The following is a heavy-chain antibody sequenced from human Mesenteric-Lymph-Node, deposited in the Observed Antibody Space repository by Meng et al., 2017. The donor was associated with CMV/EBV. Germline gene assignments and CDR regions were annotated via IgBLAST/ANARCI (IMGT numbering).Heavy chain of an antibody. V-gene: IGHV1-18*04. Sequence: SGYTFTSYGISWVRQAPGQGLEWMGWISAYNGNTNHAQKLQGRVTMTTDTSTSTAYMELRSLRSDDTAVYYCARDQAWQWLAFGRIDYWGQGTLVTVSS. CDR3: ARDQAWQWLAFGRIDY. CDR2: ISAYNGNT. D-gene: IGHD6-19*01. CDR1: GYTFTSYG. J-gene: IGHJ4*02.